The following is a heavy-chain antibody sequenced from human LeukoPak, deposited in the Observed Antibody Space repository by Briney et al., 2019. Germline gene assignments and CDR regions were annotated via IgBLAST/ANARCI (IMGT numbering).Heavy chain of an antibody. Sequence: ASVKVSCKASGYTFTSYGISWVRQAPGQGLEWMGWISAYNGNTNYAQKLQGRVTMTTDTSTSTAYMELRSLRSDDTAVYYCARRTRYSSGSYYYYGMDVWGQGTTVTVSS. V-gene: IGHV1-18*01. CDR2: ISAYNGNT. CDR3: ARRTRYSSGSYYYYGMDV. J-gene: IGHJ6*02. CDR1: GYTFTSYG. D-gene: IGHD6-25*01.